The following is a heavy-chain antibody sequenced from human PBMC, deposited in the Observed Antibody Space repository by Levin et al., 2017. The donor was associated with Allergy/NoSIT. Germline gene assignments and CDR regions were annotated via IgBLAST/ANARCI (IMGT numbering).Heavy chain of an antibody. Sequence: GESLKISCAASGFTFSSYWMSWVRQAPGKGLEWVANIKQDGSEKYYVDSVKGRFTISRDNAKNSLYLQMNSLRAEDTAVYYCAREGREQWLDTYFDYWGQGTLVTVSS. CDR2: IKQDGSEK. CDR1: GFTFSSYW. V-gene: IGHV3-7*01. CDR3: AREGREQWLDTYFDY. J-gene: IGHJ4*02. D-gene: IGHD6-19*01.